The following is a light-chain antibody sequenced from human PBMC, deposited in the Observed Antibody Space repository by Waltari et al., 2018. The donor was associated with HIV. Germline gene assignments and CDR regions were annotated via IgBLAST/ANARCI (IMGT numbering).Light chain of an antibody. CDR1: SSDVGGYNY. CDR2: EVT. J-gene: IGLJ2*01. V-gene: IGLV2-8*01. Sequence: QSALTQPPSASGSPGQSVTISCTGTSSDVGGYNYVSWYQQHPVKPPKLMFYEVTKRPSGVPDRFSGSKSGNTASLTVSGLQAEDEADYYCSSFADRDGFYVLFGGGTRLTVL. CDR3: SSFADRDGFYVL.